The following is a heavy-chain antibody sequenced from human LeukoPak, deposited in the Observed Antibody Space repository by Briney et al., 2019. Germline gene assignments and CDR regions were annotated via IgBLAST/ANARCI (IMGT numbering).Heavy chain of an antibody. CDR2: IYTSGST. J-gene: IGHJ5*02. D-gene: IGHD3-10*01. CDR3: ARDLMDGWFGELFPPGGFDP. Sequence: SETLSLTCTVSGGSISSYYWSWIRQPAGKGLEWIGRIYTSGSTNYNPSLKSRVTMSVDTSKNQFSLKLGSVTAADTAVYYCARDLMDGWFGELFPPGGFDPWGQGTLVTVSS. V-gene: IGHV4-4*07. CDR1: GGSISSYY.